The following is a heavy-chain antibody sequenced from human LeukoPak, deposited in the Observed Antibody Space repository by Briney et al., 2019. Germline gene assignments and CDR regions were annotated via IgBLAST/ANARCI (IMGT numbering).Heavy chain of an antibody. CDR3: GKAPKSRGIALAAVVVY. Sequence: PGGSLRLSCAASGFTFSRYSMNWVRQAPGKGLEWVSGISGRGGGGGLTTYYADSVKGRFTISRDNSANTLYLQMNSLRAEDTAAYYCGKAPKSRGIALAAVVVYWGQGTLVTVSS. CDR1: GFTFSRYS. D-gene: IGHD6-19*01. V-gene: IGHV3-23*01. J-gene: IGHJ4*02. CDR2: ISGRGGGGGLTT.